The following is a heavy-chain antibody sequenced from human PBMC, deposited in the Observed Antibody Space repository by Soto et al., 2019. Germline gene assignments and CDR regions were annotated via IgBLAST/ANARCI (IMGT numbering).Heavy chain of an antibody. CDR1: GYDFNTNW. J-gene: IGHJ4*01. CDR2: MYPGDSDT. Sequence: PGESLKISCRGSGYDFNTNWFGWVRQLPGKGLEWVGIMYPGDSDTRYNPSLQGHVTLSDDVTVSTAFLQWRSLKTSGTGRYFCARLPRDCNKSSCYYDSNWGHGTQVTVSS. V-gene: IGHV5-51*01. CDR3: ARLPRDCNKSSCYYDSN. D-gene: IGHD3-16*01.